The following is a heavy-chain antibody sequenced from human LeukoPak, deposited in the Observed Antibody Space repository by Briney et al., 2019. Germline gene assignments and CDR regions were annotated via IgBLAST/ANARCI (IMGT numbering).Heavy chain of an antibody. V-gene: IGHV3-30-3*01. J-gene: IGHJ4*02. CDR1: GFTFSSYA. D-gene: IGHD3-22*01. CDR2: ISDDGSNE. CDR3: AKDGSGYFYTFDY. Sequence: GGSLRLSCEASGFTFSSYAMHWVRQAPGKGLEWVAVISDDGSNEYCADSVKGRFTISRDDSKNTFYLQMNSLRVEDTAMYYCAKDGSGYFYTFDYWGQGTLVTASS.